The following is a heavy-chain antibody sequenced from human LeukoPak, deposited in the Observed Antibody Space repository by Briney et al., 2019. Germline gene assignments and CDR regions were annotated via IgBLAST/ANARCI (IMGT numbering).Heavy chain of an antibody. Sequence: GASVKVSCKASRYTFTSYDINWVRQATGQGLEWMGWMNPNSGNTGYAQKFQGRVTMTRNTSISTAYMELSSLRSEDTAVYYCATGIVVVPAAPYYYMDVWGKGTTVTVSS. CDR3: ATGIVVVPAAPYYYMDV. CDR2: MNPNSGNT. J-gene: IGHJ6*03. V-gene: IGHV1-8*01. D-gene: IGHD2-2*01. CDR1: RYTFTSYD.